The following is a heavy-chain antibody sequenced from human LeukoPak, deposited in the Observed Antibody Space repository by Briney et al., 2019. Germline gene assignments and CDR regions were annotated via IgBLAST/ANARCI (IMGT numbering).Heavy chain of an antibody. V-gene: IGHV4-39*01. CDR1: GDSINSGVSY. J-gene: IGHJ4*02. CDR2: IYYSGSAGST. CDR3: ARHLYDKTGRPLDS. D-gene: IGHD3-9*01. Sequence: PSETLSLTCSVSGDSINSGVSYWAWIRQPPGKGLESIGTIYYSGSAGSTYYNPSLKSRVTISVDTSKNHFSLNLSSVTAADTAIYYCARHLYDKTGRPLDSWGQGTLVTVSS.